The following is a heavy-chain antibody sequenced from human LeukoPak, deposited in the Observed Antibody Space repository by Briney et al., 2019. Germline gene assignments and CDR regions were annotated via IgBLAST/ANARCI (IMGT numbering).Heavy chain of an antibody. CDR2: INPNSGGT. CDR3: ARRKAAAGHDDAYYFDY. D-gene: IGHD6-13*01. V-gene: IGHV1-2*02. J-gene: IGHJ4*02. CDR1: GYTFTGYY. Sequence: ASVKVSCKASGYTFTGYYMHWVRQAPGQGLEWMGWINPNSGGTNYAQKFQGRVTMTRDTSISTAYMELSRLRSDDTAVYYCARRKAAAGHDDAYYFDYWGQGTLVTVSS.